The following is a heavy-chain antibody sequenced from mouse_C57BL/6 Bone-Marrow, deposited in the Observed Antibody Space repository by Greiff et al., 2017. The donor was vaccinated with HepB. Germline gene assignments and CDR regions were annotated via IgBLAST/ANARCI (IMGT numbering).Heavy chain of an antibody. CDR1: GFTFSSYA. J-gene: IGHJ3*01. CDR3: ARDHHTTVVAVPFAC. V-gene: IGHV5-4*01. CDR2: ISDGGSYT. Sequence: EVQLQESGGGLVKPGGSLKLPCAASGFTFSSYAMSWVRQTPEKRLEWVATISDGGSYTYYPDNVKGRFTISRDNAKNNLYLQMSHLKSEDTAMYYCARDHHTTVVAVPFACWGDGTPFTVSA. D-gene: IGHD1-1*01.